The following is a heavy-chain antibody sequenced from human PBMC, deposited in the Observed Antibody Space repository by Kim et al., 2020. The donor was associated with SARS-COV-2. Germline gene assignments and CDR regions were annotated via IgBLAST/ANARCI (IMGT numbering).Heavy chain of an antibody. D-gene: IGHD2-15*01. CDR3: ASHDGGSLGVN. J-gene: IGHJ4*02. Sequence: GGSLRLSCAASGFTFSTSWMHWVRQPPGKGLVWVSGMKGDGSTTTYADSVKGRFTISRDNDKNTLYLQMNSLGTEDTAVYYCASHDGGSLGVNWGQGILVIVSS. V-gene: IGHV3-74*03. CDR2: MKGDGSTT. CDR1: GFTFSTSW.